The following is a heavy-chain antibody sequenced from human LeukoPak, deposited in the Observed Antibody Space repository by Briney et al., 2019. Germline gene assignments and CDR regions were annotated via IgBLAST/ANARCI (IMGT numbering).Heavy chain of an antibody. J-gene: IGHJ6*03. CDR3: ARDTFPGYCSGGSCFWIMDV. D-gene: IGHD2-15*01. Sequence: SETLSLTCTVSGGSISSGSYYWSWIRQPAGKGLEWIGRIYTSGSTNYNPSLKSRVTISVDTSKNQFSLKLSSVTAADTAVYYCARDTFPGYCSGGSCFWIMDVWGEGTTVTISS. CDR1: GGSISSGSYY. V-gene: IGHV4-61*02. CDR2: IYTSGST.